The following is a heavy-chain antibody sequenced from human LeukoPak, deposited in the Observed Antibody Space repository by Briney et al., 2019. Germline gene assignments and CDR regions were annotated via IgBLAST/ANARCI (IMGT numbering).Heavy chain of an antibody. CDR2: IRYNGSNK. Sequence: GGSLRLSCAASGFTFSSYGMHWVRQAPGKGLEWVAFIRYNGSNKYYADSVKGRFTISRDNSKNTLYLQMNSLRAEDTAVYYCAKDQRITMIVVVSAADYWGQGTLVTASS. CDR1: GFTFSSYG. D-gene: IGHD3-22*01. V-gene: IGHV3-30*02. CDR3: AKDQRITMIVVVSAADY. J-gene: IGHJ4*02.